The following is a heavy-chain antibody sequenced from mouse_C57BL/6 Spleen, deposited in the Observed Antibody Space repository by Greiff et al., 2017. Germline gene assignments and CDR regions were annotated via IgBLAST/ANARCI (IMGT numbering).Heavy chain of an antibody. J-gene: IGHJ3*01. CDR1: GYTFTSYW. V-gene: IGHV1-55*01. Sequence: QVQLQQPGAELVKPGASVKMSCKASGYTFTSYWITWVKQRPGQGLEWIGDIYPGSGSTNYNEKFKSKATLTVDTSSSTAYMQLSSLTSEDSAVYYCARDYYDYDACFAYWGQGTLVTVSA. D-gene: IGHD2-4*01. CDR2: IYPGSGST. CDR3: ARDYYDYDACFAY.